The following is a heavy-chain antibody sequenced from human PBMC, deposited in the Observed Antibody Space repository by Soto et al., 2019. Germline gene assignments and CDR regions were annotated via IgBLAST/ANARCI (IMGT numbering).Heavy chain of an antibody. CDR3: ARHYNLPDY. Sequence: QVQLQESGPGLVKPSQTLSLTCTVSGDSISSGDYYWSWIRQPPGKGLEWIGYIYYTGITKYNPSLKSRLTISLDTSKNQSSLKVTSVTAADTAIYYCARHYNLPDYWGQGTLVTVSS. J-gene: IGHJ4*02. CDR2: IYYTGIT. CDR1: GDSISSGDYY. D-gene: IGHD1-1*01. V-gene: IGHV4-30-4*01.